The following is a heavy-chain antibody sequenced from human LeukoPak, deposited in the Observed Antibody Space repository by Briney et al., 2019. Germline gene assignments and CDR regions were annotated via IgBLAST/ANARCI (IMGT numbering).Heavy chain of an antibody. D-gene: IGHD3-10*02. CDR2: IRYDGSNE. CDR1: GFTFSSYG. J-gene: IGHJ6*03. Sequence: GGSLRLSCAASGFTFSSYGMHWVRQAPGKGLEWVAFIRYDGSNEYYADSVKGRFTISRDNSKNTLYLQMNSLRAEDTAVYYCAKDLFGYLSPMDVWGKGTTVTISS. V-gene: IGHV3-30*02. CDR3: AKDLFGYLSPMDV.